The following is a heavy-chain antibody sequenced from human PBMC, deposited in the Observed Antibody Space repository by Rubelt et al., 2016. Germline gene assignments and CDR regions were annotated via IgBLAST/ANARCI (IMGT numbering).Heavy chain of an antibody. D-gene: IGHD2-21*02. V-gene: IGHV3-43*01. CDR1: GFTFDAYT. J-gene: IGHJ4*02. CDR2: ISWDGGSE. Sequence: EVQLVESGGVVVQPGGSLRLSCAASGFTFDAYTMHWVRPAPGKGLEWVSLISWDGGSEYYADPGKGRFTISSENSKTSLYRQRNSLGTEDTALYYCAKDSCGGDCYSHYFDYWGQGTLVTVSS. CDR3: AKDSCGGDCYSHYFDY.